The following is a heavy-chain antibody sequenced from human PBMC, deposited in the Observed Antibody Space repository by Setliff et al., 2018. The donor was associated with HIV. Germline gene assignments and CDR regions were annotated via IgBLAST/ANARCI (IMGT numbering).Heavy chain of an antibody. Sequence: PSETLSLTCAVYGGSFSGYYWSWIRQPPGKGLEWIGEINHSGTNYNPSLKSRVTISVDTSKHQFSLKLSSVTAADTAVYYCARGGGTIIGANFDYWGQGTLVTVSS. V-gene: IGHV4-34*01. CDR2: INHSGT. CDR1: GGSFSGYY. CDR3: ARGGGTIIGANFDY. D-gene: IGHD3-3*01. J-gene: IGHJ4*02.